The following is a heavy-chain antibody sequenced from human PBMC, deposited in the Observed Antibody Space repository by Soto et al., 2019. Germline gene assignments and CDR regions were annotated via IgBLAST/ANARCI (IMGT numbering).Heavy chain of an antibody. D-gene: IGHD3-10*01. Sequence: QVQLQQWGAGLLKPSETLSLTCAVYGGSFSGYYWSWIRQPPGKGLAWIGEINHSGSTNYNPSLKSRVTISVDTSKKQFSLKLSSVTAADTAVYYCARGLKSSITMVRGGWFDPWGQGTLVTVSS. CDR1: GGSFSGYY. J-gene: IGHJ5*02. V-gene: IGHV4-34*01. CDR2: INHSGST. CDR3: ARGLKSSITMVRGGWFDP.